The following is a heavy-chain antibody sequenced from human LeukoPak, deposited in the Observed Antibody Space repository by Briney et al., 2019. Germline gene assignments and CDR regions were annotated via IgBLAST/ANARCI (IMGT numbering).Heavy chain of an antibody. J-gene: IGHJ5*02. D-gene: IGHD3-3*01. Sequence: KYGESLKISCKGSGYSFTSYWIGWVRQMPGKGLEWMGIIYPGDSDTRYSPSFQGQVTISADKSISTAYLQWSSLKASDTAMYYCARQQHYYDFWSGYQPYNWFDPWGQGTLVTVSS. V-gene: IGHV5-51*01. CDR3: ARQQHYYDFWSGYQPYNWFDP. CDR1: GYSFTSYW. CDR2: IYPGDSDT.